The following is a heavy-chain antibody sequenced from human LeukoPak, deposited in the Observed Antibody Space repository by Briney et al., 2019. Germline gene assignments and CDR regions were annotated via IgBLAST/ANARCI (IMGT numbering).Heavy chain of an antibody. V-gene: IGHV4-31*03. J-gene: IGHJ5*02. CDR2: IYYSGST. CDR3: ARHDYGSGSDGTGWFDP. D-gene: IGHD3-10*01. CDR1: GGSISSGGYY. Sequence: PSETLSLTCTVSGGSISSGGYYWSWIRQHPGKGLEWIGYIYYSGSTYYNPSLKSRVTISVDTSKNQFSLKLSSVTAADTAVYYCARHDYGSGSDGTGWFDPWGQGTLVTVSS.